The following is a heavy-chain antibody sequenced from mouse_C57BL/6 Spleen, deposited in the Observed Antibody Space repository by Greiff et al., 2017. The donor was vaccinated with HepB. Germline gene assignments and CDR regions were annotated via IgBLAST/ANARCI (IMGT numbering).Heavy chain of an antibody. V-gene: IGHV1-42*01. J-gene: IGHJ3*01. CDR1: GYSFTGYY. CDR3: ARRAIYYDYEGFAY. Sequence: EVQRVESGPELVKPGASVKISCKASGYSFTGYYMNWVKQSPEKSLEWIGEINPSTGGTTYNQKFKAKATLTVDKSSSTAYMQLKSLTSEDSAVYYCARRAIYYDYEGFAYWGQGTLVTVSA. CDR2: INPSTGGT. D-gene: IGHD2-4*01.